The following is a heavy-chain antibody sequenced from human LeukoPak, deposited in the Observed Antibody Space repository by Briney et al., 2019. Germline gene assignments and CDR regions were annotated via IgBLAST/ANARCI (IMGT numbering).Heavy chain of an antibody. Sequence: GGSLRLSCAASGFTFSSYSMNWVRQAPGKGLEWVSSISSSSSYIYYADSVKGRFTISRDNAKSSLYLQMNSLRAEDTAVYYCAREIPYYDFWSGYEDKECAFDIWGQGTMVTVSS. CDR1: GFTFSSYS. J-gene: IGHJ3*02. V-gene: IGHV3-21*01. CDR3: AREIPYYDFWSGYEDKECAFDI. CDR2: ISSSSSYI. D-gene: IGHD3-3*01.